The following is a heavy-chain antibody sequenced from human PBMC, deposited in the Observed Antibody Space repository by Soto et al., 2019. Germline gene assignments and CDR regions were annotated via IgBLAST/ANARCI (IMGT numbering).Heavy chain of an antibody. CDR1: GGTFSSYA. D-gene: IGHD2-2*01. V-gene: IGHV1-69*13. CDR3: ARDSDIVLVPAAPGGPLYYYGMDV. J-gene: IGHJ6*02. Sequence: ASVKVSCKASGGTFSSYAISWVRQAPGQGLEWMGGIIPIFGTANYAQKFQGRVTITADESTSTAYMELSSLRSEDTAVYYCARDSDIVLVPAAPGGPLYYYGMDVWGQGTTVTVSS. CDR2: IIPIFGTA.